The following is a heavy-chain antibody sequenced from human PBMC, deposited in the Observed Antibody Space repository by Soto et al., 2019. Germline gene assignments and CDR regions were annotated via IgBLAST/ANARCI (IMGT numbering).Heavy chain of an antibody. Sequence: ASVKVSCKASGYTFTSYGISWVRQAPGQGLEWMGWISAYNGNTKFAQKVQGRVTVTTDTSTSTAYMELRSLRSDDTAVYYCARDYGGNGGLHYYYGMDVWGQGTTVTVSS. J-gene: IGHJ6*02. CDR3: ARDYGGNGGLHYYYGMDV. D-gene: IGHD1-1*01. CDR2: ISAYNGNT. CDR1: GYTFTSYG. V-gene: IGHV1-18*01.